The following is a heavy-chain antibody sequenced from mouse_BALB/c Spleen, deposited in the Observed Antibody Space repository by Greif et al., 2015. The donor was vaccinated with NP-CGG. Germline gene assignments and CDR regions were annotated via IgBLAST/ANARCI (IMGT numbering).Heavy chain of an antibody. J-gene: IGHJ3*01. V-gene: IGHV1S56*01. CDR1: GYTFTSYD. CDR2: IYPGDGST. Sequence: QVQLQQSGPELAKPGALVKISCKASGYTFTSYDINWVKQRPGQGLEWIGWIYPGDGSTKYNEKFKGKATLTADKSSSTAYMQLSSLTSENSAVYFCARGYDGAYWGQGTLVTVSA. D-gene: IGHD2-14*01. CDR3: ARGYDGAY.